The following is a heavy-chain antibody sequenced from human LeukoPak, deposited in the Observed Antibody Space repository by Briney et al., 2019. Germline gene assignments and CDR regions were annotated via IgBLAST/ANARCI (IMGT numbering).Heavy chain of an antibody. CDR1: GFTFDDYA. J-gene: IGHJ4*02. Sequence: GRSLRLSCAASGFTFDDYAMHWLRQAPGKGLEWVSGISWNSGSIGYADSVRGRFTISRDNAKNSLYLQMNSLRAEDMALYYCAKGRGYYQTWEGYYFDYWGQGTLVTVSS. V-gene: IGHV3-9*03. D-gene: IGHD3-22*01. CDR3: AKGRGYYQTWEGYYFDY. CDR2: ISWNSGSI.